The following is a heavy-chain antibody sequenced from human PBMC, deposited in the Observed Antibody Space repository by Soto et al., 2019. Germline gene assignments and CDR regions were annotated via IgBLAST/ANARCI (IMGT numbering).Heavy chain of an antibody. V-gene: IGHV4-59*08. J-gene: IGHJ6*02. CDR1: GVTISTYY. Sequence: SETLSLTCAVSGVTISTYYWSWIRQPPGKGLEWIGYIYYSGSTYYNPSLKSRVTISVDTSKNQFSLKLSSVTAADTAVYYCARATSGSYYTYYYYGMDVWGQGTTVTVSS. D-gene: IGHD3-10*01. CDR2: IYYSGST. CDR3: ARATSGSYYTYYYYGMDV.